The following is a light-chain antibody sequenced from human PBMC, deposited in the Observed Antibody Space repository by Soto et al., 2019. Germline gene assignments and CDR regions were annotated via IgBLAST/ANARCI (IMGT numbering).Light chain of an antibody. V-gene: IGLV2-23*01. CDR2: EGS. CDR3: CSYSGGSTRYV. CDR1: SRDVGTYNL. J-gene: IGLJ1*01. Sequence: QSALTQPASVSGSPGQSITISCTGTSRDVGTYNLVSWYQQHPGKAPKLMIYEGSKRPSGVSYRFSGSKSGNTASLTISGLQAEDEADYYCCSYSGGSTRYVFGTGTKVTVL.